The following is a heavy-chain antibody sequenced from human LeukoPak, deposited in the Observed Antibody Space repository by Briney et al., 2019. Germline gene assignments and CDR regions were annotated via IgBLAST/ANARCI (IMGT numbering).Heavy chain of an antibody. Sequence: GASVKISCTASGYTFTSYGISWVRQAPGQGLEWMGWISAYNGNTNYAQKLQGRVTMTTDTSTGTAYMELRSLRSDDTAVYYCARGGTIFGVAPIDYWGQGTLVTVSS. CDR2: ISAYNGNT. J-gene: IGHJ4*02. V-gene: IGHV1-18*01. CDR3: ARGGTIFGVAPIDY. CDR1: GYTFTSYG. D-gene: IGHD3-3*01.